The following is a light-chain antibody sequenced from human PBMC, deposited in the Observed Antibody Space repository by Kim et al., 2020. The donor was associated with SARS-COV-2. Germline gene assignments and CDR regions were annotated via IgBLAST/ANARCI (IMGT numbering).Light chain of an antibody. J-gene: IGKJ2*03. Sequence: EIVMTQSPATLSVSPGERATLSCRASQSVSSNLAWYQQKPGQAPRLLIYGASTRATGIPARFSGSGSGTEFTLTISSLQSEDFAVYYCQQYNNWPDSFGQGTKLVI. CDR1: QSVSSN. CDR3: QQYNNWPDS. CDR2: GAS. V-gene: IGKV3-15*01.